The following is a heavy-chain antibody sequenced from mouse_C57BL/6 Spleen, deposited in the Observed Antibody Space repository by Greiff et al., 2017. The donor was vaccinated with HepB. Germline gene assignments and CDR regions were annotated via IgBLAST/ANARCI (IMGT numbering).Heavy chain of an antibody. D-gene: IGHD2-4*01. CDR1: GFNIKDYY. CDR3: ARSAYDYDENFDY. J-gene: IGHJ2*01. CDR2: IDPEDGEP. Sequence: VQLQQSGAELVKPGASVKLSCTASGFNIKDYYMHWVKQRTEQGLEWIGRIDPEDGEPKYAPKFQGKATITADTSSNTAYLQLSSLTSEDTAVYYCARSAYDYDENFDYWGQGTTLTVSS. V-gene: IGHV14-2*01.